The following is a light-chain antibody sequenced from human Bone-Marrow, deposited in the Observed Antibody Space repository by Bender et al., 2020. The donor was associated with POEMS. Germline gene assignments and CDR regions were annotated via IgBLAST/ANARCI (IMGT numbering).Light chain of an antibody. CDR3: GTWDSSLGAVV. Sequence: QSVLTQPPSVSAAPGQMVTISCSGSSSNIGNNYVSWYQHLPGTAPKIVVYDSKRRHAYVSDRFSGSKSGTSATLAISGLQTGDEADYYCGTWDSSLGAVVFGGGTKVTVL. CDR1: SSNIGNNY. J-gene: IGLJ2*01. CDR2: DSK. V-gene: IGLV1-51*01.